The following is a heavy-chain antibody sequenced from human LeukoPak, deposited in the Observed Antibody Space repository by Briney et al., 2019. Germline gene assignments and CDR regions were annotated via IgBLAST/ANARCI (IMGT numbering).Heavy chain of an antibody. D-gene: IGHD3-22*01. J-gene: IGHJ4*02. Sequence: ASVKVSCKASGYTFTGYYMHWVRQAPGQGLEWMGWINPNSGGTNYAQKFQGRVTMTRDTSISTAYMELSRLRSDDTAVYYCARDRYYYDSSGYPGDFDYWGQGTLVTVSS. V-gene: IGHV1-2*02. CDR3: ARDRYYYDSSGYPGDFDY. CDR2: INPNSGGT. CDR1: GYTFTGYY.